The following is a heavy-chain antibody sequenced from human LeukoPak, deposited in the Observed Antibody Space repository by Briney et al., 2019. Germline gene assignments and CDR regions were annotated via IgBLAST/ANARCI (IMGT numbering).Heavy chain of an antibody. D-gene: IGHD3-10*02. Sequence: PGGSLRLSCAAYRFTFSSYEMNWVRQAPGKGLEWVSYISSSGSTIYYADSVKGRFTISRDNAKNSLYLQMNSLRAEDTAVYYCAELGITMIGGVWGKGTTVTISS. CDR1: RFTFSSYE. J-gene: IGHJ6*04. CDR2: ISSSGSTI. CDR3: AELGITMIGGV. V-gene: IGHV3-48*03.